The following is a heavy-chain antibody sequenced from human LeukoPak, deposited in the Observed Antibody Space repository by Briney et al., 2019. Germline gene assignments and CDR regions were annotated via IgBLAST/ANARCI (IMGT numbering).Heavy chain of an antibody. CDR2: INSDGSDT. Sequence: QPGGSLRLSCAASGFTSSNFWMRWVRQAPGKGLVWVSRINSDGSDTSYADSVKGRLTISRDNAKNTLYLQMNSLRAEDTAIYYCVGGYDPHYWGQGTLVTVSS. CDR3: VGGYDPHY. V-gene: IGHV3-74*01. CDR1: GFTSSNFW. D-gene: IGHD2-15*01. J-gene: IGHJ4*02.